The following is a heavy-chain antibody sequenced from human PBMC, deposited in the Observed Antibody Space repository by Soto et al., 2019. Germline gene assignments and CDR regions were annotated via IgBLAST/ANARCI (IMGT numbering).Heavy chain of an antibody. J-gene: IGHJ6*02. CDR3: TRAGSDPGNFYISNYYAMDV. CDR2: IYSGGDT. V-gene: IGHV3-53*01. D-gene: IGHD3-10*01. CDR1: GFSVISDY. Sequence: PGWSLRLSCAASGFSVISDYMSWVRQAPGKGLEWVSLIYSGGDTYYADSVKGRFTISRDISSNTIYLHMTSLRADDTAIYYCTRAGSDPGNFYISNYYAMDVWGRGTTVTVSS.